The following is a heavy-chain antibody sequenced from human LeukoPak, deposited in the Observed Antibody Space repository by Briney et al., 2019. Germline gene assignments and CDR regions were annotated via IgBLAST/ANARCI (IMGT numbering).Heavy chain of an antibody. CDR1: GFTFSSYW. V-gene: IGHV3-7*04. CDR2: IKQDGSEK. Sequence: GGSLRLSCAASGFTFSSYWMSWVRPAPGKVLEWAANIKQDGSEKYYVDSVKGRFTIARDNAKPSLYLQMNSLRAEDTAVYYCARASVLRFLEFDYWGQGTLVTVSS. CDR3: ARASVLRFLEFDY. J-gene: IGHJ4*02. D-gene: IGHD3-3*01.